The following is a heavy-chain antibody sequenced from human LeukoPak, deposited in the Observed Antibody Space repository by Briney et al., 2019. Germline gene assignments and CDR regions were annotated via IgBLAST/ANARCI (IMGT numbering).Heavy chain of an antibody. CDR2: IIPIFGIA. CDR1: GGTFSSYA. CDR3: ASASESFDY. J-gene: IGHJ4*02. Sequence: GASVKDSCKASGGTFSSYAISWVRQAPGQGLEWMGRIIPIFGIANYAQKFQGRVTITADKSTSTAYMELSSLRSEDTAVYYCASASESFDYWGQGTLVTVSS. V-gene: IGHV1-69*04.